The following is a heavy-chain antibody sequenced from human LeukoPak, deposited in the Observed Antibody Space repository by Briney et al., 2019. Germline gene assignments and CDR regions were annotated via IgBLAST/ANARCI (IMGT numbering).Heavy chain of an antibody. CDR1: GFTFSSYV. CDR3: AKQRDGYNYYFDY. J-gene: IGHJ4*02. CDR2: IWHDGSNK. Sequence: PGRSLRLSCAASGFTFSSYVMHWVRQAPGKGLEWVAVIWHDGSNKYYGDSVKGRLTISRDNSKNTLYLQMNSLRAEDTAVYYCAKQRDGYNYYFDYWGQGTLDTVSS. V-gene: IGHV3-33*06. D-gene: IGHD5-24*01.